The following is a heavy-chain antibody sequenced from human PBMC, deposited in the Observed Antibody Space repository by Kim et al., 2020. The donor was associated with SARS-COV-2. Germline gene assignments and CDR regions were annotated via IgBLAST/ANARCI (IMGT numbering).Heavy chain of an antibody. D-gene: IGHD2-2*01. CDR1: GGTFSSYA. CDR2: IIPILGIA. Sequence: SVKVSCKASGGTFSSYAISWVRQAPGQGLEWMGRIIPILGIANYAQKFQGRVTITADKSTSTAYMELSSLRSEDTAVYYCAREVVVVPAATREHAFDIWGQGTMVTVSS. CDR3: AREVVVVPAATREHAFDI. V-gene: IGHV1-69*04. J-gene: IGHJ3*02.